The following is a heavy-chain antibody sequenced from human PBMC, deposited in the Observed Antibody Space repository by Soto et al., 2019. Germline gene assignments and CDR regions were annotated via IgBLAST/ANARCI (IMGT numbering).Heavy chain of an antibody. Sequence: EVQLVESGGASVQPGESLRLSCTGSGFRLSDYSMQWVRQAPGKGLEWVAYSSGVDRTIIFYAESVKGRFTVSRDDAKTSMYSPMNSLRADDSAVYYCTRGCVGTCWFEHWGQGALVTVSS. D-gene: IGHD1-1*01. CDR3: TRGCVGTCWFEH. J-gene: IGHJ4*02. V-gene: IGHV3-48*04. CDR1: GFRLSDYS. CDR2: SSGVDRTII.